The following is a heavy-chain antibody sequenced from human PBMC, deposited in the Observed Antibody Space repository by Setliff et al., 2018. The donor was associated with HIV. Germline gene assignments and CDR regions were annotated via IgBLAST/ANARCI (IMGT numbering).Heavy chain of an antibody. V-gene: IGHV4-39*07. CDR2: IYYSGSA. J-gene: IGHJ4*02. CDR3: ARGGTVSADFDS. CDR1: RDSIRNGAYF. Sequence: SETLSLTCTVSRDSIRNGAYFWGWIRQPPGKGLEWIGSIYYSGSAYYNPSFKSRVTLSVDASENQFSLRLSSVTAADTAVYFCARGGTVSADFDSWGQGTLVTVSS. D-gene: IGHD6-19*01.